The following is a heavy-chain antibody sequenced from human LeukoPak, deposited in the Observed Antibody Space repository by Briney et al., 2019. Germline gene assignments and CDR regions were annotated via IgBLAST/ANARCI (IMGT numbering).Heavy chain of an antibody. J-gene: IGHJ4*02. D-gene: IGHD2-21*01. Sequence: PSXTLSLTCTVSGGSINTYYWSWIRQPPGKGLEWVGYIYYSGSNNENPSLKRRVTISIEKSKNQFSLKLSSVTPADTAMYYCAILSGGEEAYWGQGILVTVSS. CDR2: IYYSGSN. CDR3: AILSGGEEAY. V-gene: IGHV4-59*01. CDR1: GGSINTYY.